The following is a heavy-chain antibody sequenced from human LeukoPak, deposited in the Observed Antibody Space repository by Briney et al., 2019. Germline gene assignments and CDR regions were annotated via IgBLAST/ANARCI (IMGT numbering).Heavy chain of an antibody. D-gene: IGHD6-13*01. CDR1: GFTFSSFA. CDR2: ISGSGGST. Sequence: GGSLRLSCAASGFTFSSFAMNWVRQTPGKGLEWVSIISGSGGSTFYADSVKGRFTISRDNSKNTLYLQMNGLRAEDTAVYYCARSRYGTTWSSSWEFDYWGQGTLVTVSS. J-gene: IGHJ4*02. V-gene: IGHV3-23*01. CDR3: ARSRYGTTWSSSWEFDY.